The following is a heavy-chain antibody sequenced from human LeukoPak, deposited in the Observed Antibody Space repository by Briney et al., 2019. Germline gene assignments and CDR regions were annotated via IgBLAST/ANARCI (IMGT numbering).Heavy chain of an antibody. CDR2: MNIDGSEK. D-gene: IGHD5-24*01. Sequence: GGSLRLSCAASGFTFSNYWMGWVRQAPGKRLEWVANMNIDGSEKYYADSVKGRFSISRDNAKSSLYLQMNSLRDEDTAVYYCARAEEQRWGYVDYWGQGTLVTVSS. J-gene: IGHJ4*02. V-gene: IGHV3-7*04. CDR3: ARAEEQRWGYVDY. CDR1: GFTFSNYW.